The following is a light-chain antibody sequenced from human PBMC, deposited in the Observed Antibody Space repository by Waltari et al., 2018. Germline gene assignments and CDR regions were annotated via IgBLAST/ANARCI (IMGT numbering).Light chain of an antibody. J-gene: IGLJ1*01. Sequence: SDELTQPPSVSVSPGQTARITCSGDALPTNYAHWYQQKSGQAPVVVIYEDNKRPSEIPERFSGSSSGTMATLTISGAQVEDEADYYCYSTDSSGLGVFGTGTKVTVL. V-gene: IGLV3-10*01. CDR1: ALPTNY. CDR3: YSTDSSGLGV. CDR2: EDN.